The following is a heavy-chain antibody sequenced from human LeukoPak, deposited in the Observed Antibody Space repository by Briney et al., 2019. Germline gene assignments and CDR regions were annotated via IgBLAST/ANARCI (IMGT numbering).Heavy chain of an antibody. D-gene: IGHD3-16*01. J-gene: IGHJ3*02. Sequence: PGGSLRLSCVASGFTFGPYWMHWVRQVPGKGLVWVPRINNDGSDTIYADSVKGRFTVSRDNSKDTLFLQMNSLRAEDTAVYYCARGGGDHAFDIWGQGTMVTVSS. CDR1: GFTFGPYW. CDR2: INNDGSDT. CDR3: ARGGGDHAFDI. V-gene: IGHV3-74*01.